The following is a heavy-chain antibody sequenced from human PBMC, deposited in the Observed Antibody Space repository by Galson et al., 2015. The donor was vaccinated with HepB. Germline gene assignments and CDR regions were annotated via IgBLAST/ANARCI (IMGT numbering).Heavy chain of an antibody. CDR2: ISGSGGST. V-gene: IGHV3-23*01. CDR3: AKDQISTGIVVVTHFDY. Sequence: SLRLSCAASGFTFSSYAMSWVRQAPGKGLEWVSAISGSGGSTYYADSVKGRFTISRDNSKNTLYLQMNSLRAEDTAVYYCAKDQISTGIVVVTHFDYWGQGTLVTVSS. J-gene: IGHJ4*02. D-gene: IGHD3-22*01. CDR1: GFTFSSYA.